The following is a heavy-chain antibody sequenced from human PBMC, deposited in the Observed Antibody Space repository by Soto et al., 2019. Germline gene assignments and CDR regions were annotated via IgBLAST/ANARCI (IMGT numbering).Heavy chain of an antibody. CDR3: ARAGMGLTQMLVDY. Sequence: GGSLRLSCVASGFTFSSYSMDWVRQAPGKGLEWVSSISSNRTYIYYADSVKGRFTISRDNAKNSVYLQMNSLRAEDTAVYFYARAGMGLTQMLVDYWGQGILVTVSX. CDR1: GFTFSSYS. CDR2: ISSNRTYI. J-gene: IGHJ4*02. V-gene: IGHV3-21*01. D-gene: IGHD1-26*01.